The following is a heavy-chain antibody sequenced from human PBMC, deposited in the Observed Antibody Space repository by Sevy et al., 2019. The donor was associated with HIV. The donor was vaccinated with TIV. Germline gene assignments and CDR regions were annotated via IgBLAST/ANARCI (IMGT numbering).Heavy chain of an antibody. V-gene: IGHV3-30*18. J-gene: IGHJ6*02. CDR3: AKDFIGYNGMDV. D-gene: IGHD3-3*01. CDR1: GFTFTTSG. CDR2: ISYHGRDK. Sequence: GGSLRLSCVVSGFTFTTSGMHWVRQAPGKGLEWVAVISYHGRDKFYADSVKGRFTISRDNSENILYLHMNSLRIEDTAVYYCAKDFIGYNGMDVWGQGTMVTVSS.